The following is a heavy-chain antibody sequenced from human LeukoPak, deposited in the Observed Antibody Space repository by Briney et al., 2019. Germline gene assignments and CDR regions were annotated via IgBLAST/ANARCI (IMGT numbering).Heavy chain of an antibody. Sequence: VKVSCKASGGTFSSYAISWVRQAPGQGFEWMGGIIPIFGTANYAQKFQGRVTITTDESTSTAYMELSSLRSEDTAVYYCASLRTYYDSSGYYYGPFDYWGQGTQVTVSS. CDR3: ASLRTYYDSSGYYYGPFDY. D-gene: IGHD3-22*01. CDR2: IIPIFGTA. V-gene: IGHV1-69*05. J-gene: IGHJ4*02. CDR1: GGTFSSYA.